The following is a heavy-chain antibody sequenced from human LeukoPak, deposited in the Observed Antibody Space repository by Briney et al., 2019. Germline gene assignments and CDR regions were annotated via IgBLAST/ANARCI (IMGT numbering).Heavy chain of an antibody. D-gene: IGHD3-10*01. Sequence: PSQTLSLTCTVSGGSISSGSYYWSWIRQPAGKGLEWIGYIYHSGGTYYNPSLKSRVTISVDRSKNQFSLKLSSVTAADTAVYYCAREKGTITMVRGNWFDPWGQGTLVTVSS. CDR1: GGSISSGSYY. CDR2: IYHSGGT. J-gene: IGHJ5*02. CDR3: AREKGTITMVRGNWFDP. V-gene: IGHV4-30-2*01.